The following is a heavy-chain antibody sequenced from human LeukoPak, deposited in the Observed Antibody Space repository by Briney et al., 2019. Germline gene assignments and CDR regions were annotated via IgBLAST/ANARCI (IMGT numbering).Heavy chain of an antibody. CDR1: GFTFRSYW. Sequence: PGGSLRLSCAGSGFTFRSYWMSWVRQAPGKGLEWVANIKQDGSEKYYVDSVKGRFTISRDNAKNSLYLQMNSLRAEDTAVYYCAREGYSGYDSEPRHWGQGTLVTVSS. J-gene: IGHJ4*02. D-gene: IGHD5-12*01. V-gene: IGHV3-7*01. CDR3: AREGYSGYDSEPRH. CDR2: IKQDGSEK.